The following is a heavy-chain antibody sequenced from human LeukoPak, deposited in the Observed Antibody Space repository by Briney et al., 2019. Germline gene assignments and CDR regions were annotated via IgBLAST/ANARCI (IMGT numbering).Heavy chain of an antibody. CDR1: GFTFTDYW. J-gene: IGHJ4*02. D-gene: IGHD1-1*01. CDR2: IRQDGSEK. V-gene: IGHV3-7*01. Sequence: PGGSLRLSCEVSGFTFTDYWMNWVRQAPGKGPEWVASIRQDGSEKTYVDSVKGRFTISRDNTKNSLSLQLNGLRAEDTAVYYCARDLNWNASYWGQGTLVTVSS. CDR3: ARDLNWNASY.